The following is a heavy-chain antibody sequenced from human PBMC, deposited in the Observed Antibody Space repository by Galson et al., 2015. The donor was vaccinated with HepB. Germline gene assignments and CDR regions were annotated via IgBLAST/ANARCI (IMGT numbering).Heavy chain of an antibody. CDR2: VFHSGNT. Sequence: ETLSLTCTVSGDSVSRYYWSWIRQPPGKGLEWIGYVFHSGNTNYSPSLRSRVTMSIDTSKNQVSLKLNSVNAADTAVYYCAKKPVVGGAVGHYSDNWGQGTLVTVSS. CDR1: GDSVSRYY. D-gene: IGHD2-15*01. J-gene: IGHJ4*02. CDR3: AKKPVVGGAVGHYSDN. V-gene: IGHV4-59*02.